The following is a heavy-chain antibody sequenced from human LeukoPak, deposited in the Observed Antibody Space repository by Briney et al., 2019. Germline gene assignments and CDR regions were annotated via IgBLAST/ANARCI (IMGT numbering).Heavy chain of an antibody. CDR2: SYHSGST. CDR3: ARRIFGVVIILSSMGAFDI. CDR1: GYSISSGYY. Sequence: SETLSLTCAVSGYSISSGYYWGWIRQPPGKGLEWIGSSYHSGSTYYNPSLKSRVTISVDTSKNQFSLKLSSVTAADTAVYYCARRIFGVVIILSSMGAFDIWGQGTMVTASS. J-gene: IGHJ3*02. D-gene: IGHD3-3*01. V-gene: IGHV4-38-2*01.